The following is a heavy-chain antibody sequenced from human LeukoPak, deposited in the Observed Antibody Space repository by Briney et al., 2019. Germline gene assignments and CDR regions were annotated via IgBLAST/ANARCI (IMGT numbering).Heavy chain of an antibody. D-gene: IGHD4-17*01. J-gene: IGHJ4*02. CDR3: ARIQMTTGRFYFDF. CDR1: GFSLSTIGMC. Sequence: SGPALVKPTQTLTLTCTFSGFSLSTIGMCVTWFRQPPGKALEWLARIDWDDDKWYNTSLKTRLTISKDTSKNLVVLTMTNMDPADTATYYCARIQMTTGRFYFDFWGQGALVTVSS. CDR2: IDWDDDK. V-gene: IGHV2-70*11.